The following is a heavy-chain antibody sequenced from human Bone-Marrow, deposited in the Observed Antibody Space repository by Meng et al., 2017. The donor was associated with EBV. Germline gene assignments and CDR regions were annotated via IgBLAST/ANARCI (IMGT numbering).Heavy chain of an antibody. J-gene: IGHJ4*02. CDR2: IIPIFGTA. CDR3: ARDSQEAAADY. D-gene: IGHD6-13*01. CDR1: GGTLSSYA. V-gene: IGHV1-69*01. Sequence: HVQLVQSVAEVKTHESAVKVSCKASGGTLSSYAISWVRQAPGQGLEWMGGIIPIFGTANYAQKFQGRVTITADESTSTAYMELSSLRSEDTAVYYCARDSQEAAADYWGQGTLGTVAS.